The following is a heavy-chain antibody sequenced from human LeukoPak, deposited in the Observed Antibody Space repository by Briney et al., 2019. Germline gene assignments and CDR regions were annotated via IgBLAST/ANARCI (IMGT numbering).Heavy chain of an antibody. Sequence: ASVKVSCKASGYTFTGYYMHWVRQAPGQGLEWMGWINPNSGNTGYAQKFQGRVTMTRNTSISTAYMELSSLRSEDTAVYYCARVARYYDSSGYYLGYWGQGALVTVSS. J-gene: IGHJ4*02. CDR3: ARVARYYDSSGYYLGY. CDR2: INPNSGNT. V-gene: IGHV1-8*02. D-gene: IGHD3-22*01. CDR1: GYTFTGYY.